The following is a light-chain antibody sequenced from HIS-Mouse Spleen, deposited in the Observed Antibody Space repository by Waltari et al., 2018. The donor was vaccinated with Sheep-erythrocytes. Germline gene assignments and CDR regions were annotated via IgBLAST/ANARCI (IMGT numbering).Light chain of an antibody. CDR2: GKN. J-gene: IGLJ2*01. Sequence: SSELTQDPAVSVALGQTVRITCQGDSLRSYSARWFPQKPGQAPVLVIYGKNNRPSGIPDRFSGSSSGNTASLTITGAQAEDEADFYCNSRDSSGNHLGVVFGGGTKLTVL. CDR1: SLRSYS. CDR3: NSRDSSGNHLGVV. V-gene: IGLV3-19*01.